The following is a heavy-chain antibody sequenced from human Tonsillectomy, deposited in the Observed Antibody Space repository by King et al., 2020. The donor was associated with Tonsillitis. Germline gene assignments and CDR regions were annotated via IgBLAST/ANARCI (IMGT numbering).Heavy chain of an antibody. V-gene: IGHV6-1*01. J-gene: IGHJ6*02. D-gene: IGHD6-19*01. CDR1: GDSVSSNSAA. CDR2: TYYRSKWYN. Sequence: VQLQQSGPGLVKPSQTLSLTCAISGDSVSSNSAAWNWIRQSPSRGLEWLGRTYYRSKWYNDYAVSVKSRITINPDTSKNQSSLQLNSVTPEDTAVYYCAREGNIAVAGTYYYYGMDVWGQGTTVTVSS. CDR3: AREGNIAVAGTYYYYGMDV.